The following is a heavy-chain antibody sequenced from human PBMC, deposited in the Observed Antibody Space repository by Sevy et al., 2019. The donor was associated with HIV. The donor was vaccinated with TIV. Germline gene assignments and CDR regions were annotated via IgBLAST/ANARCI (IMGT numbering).Heavy chain of an antibody. D-gene: IGHD4-17*01. Sequence: GGSLRLSCAASGFTFSSYAMHWVRQAPGKGLEWVAVISYDGSNKYYADSVKGRFTISRDNSKNTLYLQMNSLRTEDTAVYYFAGEEHVVITPGRRYGGNSFGGAFDIWGQGTMVTVSS. CDR2: ISYDGSNK. CDR3: AGEEHVVITPGRRYGGNSFGGAFDI. J-gene: IGHJ3*02. V-gene: IGHV3-30-3*01. CDR1: GFTFSSYA.